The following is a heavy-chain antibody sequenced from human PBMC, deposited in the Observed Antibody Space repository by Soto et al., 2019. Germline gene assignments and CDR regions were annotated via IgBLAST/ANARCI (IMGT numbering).Heavy chain of an antibody. V-gene: IGHV3-48*04. CDR2: ISSSSTI. CDR1: GFTFSSYS. Sequence: PGGSLRLSCAASGFTFSSYSMNWVRQAPGKGLEWVSYISSSSTIYYADSVKGRFTISRDNAKNSLYLQMNSLRAEDTAVYYCARGLYYYDSSGYYGNWGQGTLVTVSS. J-gene: IGHJ4*02. D-gene: IGHD3-22*01. CDR3: ARGLYYYDSSGYYGN.